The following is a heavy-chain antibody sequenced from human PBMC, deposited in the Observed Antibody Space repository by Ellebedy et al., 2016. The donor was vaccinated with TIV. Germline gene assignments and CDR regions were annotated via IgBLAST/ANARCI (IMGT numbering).Heavy chain of an antibody. CDR3: TRDRSGSLYTHYLDY. Sequence: GSLRLXCTVSGGSISSYYWIWIRQPPGKGLEWIGYIYDSGSTSYNPSLKSRVTISVDTSKNQFSLKLSSVTAADTAVYYCTRDRSGSLYTHYLDYWGQGSLVTVSS. V-gene: IGHV4-59*12. J-gene: IGHJ4*02. CDR2: IYDSGST. CDR1: GGSISSYY. D-gene: IGHD1-26*01.